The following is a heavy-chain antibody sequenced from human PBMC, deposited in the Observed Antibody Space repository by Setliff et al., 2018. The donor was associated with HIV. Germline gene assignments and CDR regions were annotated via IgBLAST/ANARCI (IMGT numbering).Heavy chain of an antibody. CDR2: IYIYNSGST. J-gene: IGHJ4*02. V-gene: IGHV4-61*05. CDR3: ARGVNFDY. Sequence: SETLSLTCTVSGGSSSSSSFYWGWIRQPPGKGLEWIGYIYIYNSGSTNYNPSLTSRVTISVDTSRNQFSLKLTSVTAADTAIYYCARGVNFDYWGQGTQVTVSS. CDR1: GGSSSSSSFY. D-gene: IGHD3-3*01.